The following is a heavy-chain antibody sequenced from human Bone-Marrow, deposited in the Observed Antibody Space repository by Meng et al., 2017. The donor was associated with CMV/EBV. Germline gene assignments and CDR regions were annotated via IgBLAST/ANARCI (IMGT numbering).Heavy chain of an antibody. CDR2: ISYDGSNK. CDR3: ERSTPYYYGMDF. J-gene: IGHJ6*02. CDR1: GFTFSSYA. Sequence: GESLKISCAASGFTFSSYAMHWVRQAPGKGLEWVAVISYDGSNKYYADSVKGRFTISRDNSKNTLYLQMNSRRAEDTAVYFCERSTPYYYGMDFWGQGTTVTVSS. V-gene: IGHV3-30-3*01.